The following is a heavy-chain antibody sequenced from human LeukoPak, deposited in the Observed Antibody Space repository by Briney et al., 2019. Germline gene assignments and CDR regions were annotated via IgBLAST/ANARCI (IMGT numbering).Heavy chain of an antibody. J-gene: IGHJ5*02. CDR3: ARGYCTRTSCYEADP. V-gene: IGHV4-61*01. CDR2: ISYSGRT. Sequence: SETLSLTCTVSGGSFNGDNYYWNWIRQPPGKGLEWIGYISYSGRTNYNPSLKGRVTISVATSKKQFSLKLSYVTAADTAVYYCARGYCTRTSCYEADPWGQGTLVTVSS. D-gene: IGHD2-2*01. CDR1: GGSFNGDNYY.